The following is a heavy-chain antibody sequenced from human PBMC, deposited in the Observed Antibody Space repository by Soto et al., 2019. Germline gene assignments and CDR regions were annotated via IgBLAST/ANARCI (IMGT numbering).Heavy chain of an antibody. D-gene: IGHD4-17*01. Sequence: QVQLQESGPGLVKPSQTLSLTCTVSGGSISSGGYYWSWIRQHPGKGLEWIGYIYYSGSTYYNPSLKRRGTMSVDTSKNQSSLKLSSVTAADTAVSYCARAPGDYFDYWGQGTLVTVSS. CDR2: IYYSGST. V-gene: IGHV4-31*03. J-gene: IGHJ4*02. CDR3: ARAPGDYFDY. CDR1: GGSISSGGYY.